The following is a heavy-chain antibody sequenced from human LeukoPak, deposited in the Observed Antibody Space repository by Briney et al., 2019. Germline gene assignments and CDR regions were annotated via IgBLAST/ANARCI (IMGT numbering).Heavy chain of an antibody. V-gene: IGHV4-4*07. CDR1: GSSISNYY. D-gene: IGHD1-26*01. CDR2: IYTSGST. Sequence: SETLSLTCTVSGSSISNYYWGWIRQPAGKGLEWIGRIYTSGSTNYNPSLKSRVTISVDTSKNQFSLKLSSVTAADTAVYYCSGSYLYSYYYYMDVWGKGTTVTISS. J-gene: IGHJ6*03. CDR3: SGSYLYSYYYYMDV.